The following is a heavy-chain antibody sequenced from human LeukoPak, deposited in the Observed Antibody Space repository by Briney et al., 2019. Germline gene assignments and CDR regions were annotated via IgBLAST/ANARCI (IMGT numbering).Heavy chain of an antibody. J-gene: IGHJ4*02. CDR2: IYPGDSDT. V-gene: IGHV5-51*01. CDR1: GYSFTNCW. CDR3: ARHMGGSTTSPFDY. D-gene: IGHD2-2*01. Sequence: GESLKISCKGSGYSFTNCWIGWMRQVPGKGLEWMGIIYPGDSDTRYSPSFQGQVTISADKSLTTAYLQWRSLKASDTAIYYCARHMGGSTTSPFDYWGQGTLVSVSS.